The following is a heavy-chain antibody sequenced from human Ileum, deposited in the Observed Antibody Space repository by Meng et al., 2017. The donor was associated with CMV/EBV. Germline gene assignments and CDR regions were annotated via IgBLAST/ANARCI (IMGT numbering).Heavy chain of an antibody. V-gene: IGHV1-18*04. Sequence: QVHLLQSGAEVTKPXXSVKISCKTSGYTFTDHNIGWVRQAPGQGLEWVGWISLGNGQTVYGHKVQGRVTVTTDTSTSTAYMELRSLRSDDTAMYYCARDVWGFDYWGQGTLVIVSS. J-gene: IGHJ4*02. CDR1: GYTFTDHN. CDR3: ARDVWGFDY. D-gene: IGHD7-27*01. CDR2: ISLGNGQT.